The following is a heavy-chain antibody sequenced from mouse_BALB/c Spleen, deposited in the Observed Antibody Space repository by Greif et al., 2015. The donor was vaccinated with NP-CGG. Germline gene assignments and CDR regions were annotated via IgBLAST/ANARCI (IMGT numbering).Heavy chain of an antibody. CDR3: ARSVTTATYAMDY. Sequence: EVQGVESGPDLVKPGASVKISCKASGYSFTGYYVHWVKQSHGKSLEWIGRVNPNNGSTSYNQKFKGKAILTVDKSSSTAYMELRSLTSEDSAVYYCARSVTTATYAMDYWGQGTSVTVSS. CDR1: GYSFTGYY. D-gene: IGHD1-2*01. V-gene: IGHV1-26*01. CDR2: VNPNNGST. J-gene: IGHJ4*01.